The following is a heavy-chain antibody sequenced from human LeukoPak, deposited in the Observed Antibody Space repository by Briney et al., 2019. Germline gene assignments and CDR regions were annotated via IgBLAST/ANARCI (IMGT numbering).Heavy chain of an antibody. CDR3: ARPLSGSSSWHGDAFDI. Sequence: PETLSLTCTVSGGSINSSTYYWGWIRHPPGKGLEWIGSIYYCGSTYYNASLKSRVTISADTSNNQFSLTLSSVTAADTAVYYCARPLSGSSSWHGDAFDIWGQGTMVTVSS. CDR2: IYYCGST. CDR1: GGSINSSTYY. J-gene: IGHJ3*02. V-gene: IGHV4-39*01. D-gene: IGHD6-13*01.